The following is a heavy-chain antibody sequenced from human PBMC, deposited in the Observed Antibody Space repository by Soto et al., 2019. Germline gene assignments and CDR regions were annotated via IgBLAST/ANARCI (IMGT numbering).Heavy chain of an antibody. Sequence: GESLKISCKGSGYSFTSYWIGWVRQMPGKGLEWMGIIYPGDSDTRYSPSFQGQVTISADKSISTAYLQWSSLKASDTAMYYCARSPGRDLAAAGGVDFDYWGQGTLVTVSS. CDR2: IYPGDSDT. CDR1: GYSFTSYW. CDR3: ARSPGRDLAAAGGVDFDY. J-gene: IGHJ4*02. D-gene: IGHD6-13*01. V-gene: IGHV5-51*01.